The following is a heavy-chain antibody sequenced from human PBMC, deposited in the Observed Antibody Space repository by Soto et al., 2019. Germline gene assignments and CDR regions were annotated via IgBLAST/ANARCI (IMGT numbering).Heavy chain of an antibody. D-gene: IGHD6-6*01. Sequence: QVQLVQSGAEVKKPGSSVKVSCKASGGTFSSYAISWVRQAPGQGLEWMGGIIPIFGTANYAQKFQGRVTITADESTSTAYMELSSLRSEDTAVYYCARASARHSSSSAYYYYGMDVWGQGTTVTVSS. CDR2: IIPIFGTA. CDR1: GGTFSSYA. J-gene: IGHJ6*02. V-gene: IGHV1-69*12. CDR3: ARASARHSSSSAYYYYGMDV.